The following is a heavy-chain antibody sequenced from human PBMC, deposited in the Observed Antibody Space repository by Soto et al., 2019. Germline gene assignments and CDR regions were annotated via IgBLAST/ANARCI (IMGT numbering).Heavy chain of an antibody. J-gene: IGHJ5*02. CDR3: ARGRSIAARPYYWFDP. V-gene: IGHV4-31*03. D-gene: IGHD6-6*01. CDR1: GGSISSGGYY. CDR2: IYYSGST. Sequence: QVQLQESGPGLVKPSQTLSLTCTVSGGSISSGGYYWSWIRQHPGKGLEWIGYIYYSGSTYSNPPLKSRVTISVDTSKKQFCRKLSSVTAADTAVYYCARGRSIAARPYYWFDPWGQGTLVTVSS.